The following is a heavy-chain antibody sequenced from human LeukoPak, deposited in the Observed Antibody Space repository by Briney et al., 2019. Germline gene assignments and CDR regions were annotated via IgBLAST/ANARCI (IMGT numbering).Heavy chain of an antibody. D-gene: IGHD2-8*02. CDR3: ARDGPPVLVVYAYWFDP. CDR2: INHSGST. CDR1: GGSFSGYY. V-gene: IGHV4-34*01. Sequence: PSETLSLTCAVYGGSFSGYYWSWIRQPPGKGLEWIGEINHSGSTNYNPSLKSRVTISVDTSKNQFSLKLSSVTAADTAVYYCARDGPPVLVVYAYWFDPWGQGTLVTVSS. J-gene: IGHJ5*02.